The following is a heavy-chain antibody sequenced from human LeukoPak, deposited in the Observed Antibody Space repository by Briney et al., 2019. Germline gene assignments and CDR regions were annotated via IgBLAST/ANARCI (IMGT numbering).Heavy chain of an antibody. CDR1: GFTFEDFA. D-gene: IGHD3-10*01. J-gene: IGHJ5*02. CDR2: ISWNSGTI. V-gene: IGHV3-9*01. Sequence: GGSLRLSCAASGFTFEDFAMHWVRQVPGEGLEWVSSISWNSGTIGYADSVMGRFTISRDNAKNSLSLQMNSLRDEDTAVYYCARPLMYYYGSETYFWFDPWGQGTLVTVSS. CDR3: ARPLMYYYGSETYFWFDP.